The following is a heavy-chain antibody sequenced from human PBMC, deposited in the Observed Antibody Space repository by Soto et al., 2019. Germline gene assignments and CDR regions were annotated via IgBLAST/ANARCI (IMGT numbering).Heavy chain of an antibody. CDR1: GGSFSGYY. J-gene: IGHJ4*02. D-gene: IGHD3-10*01. CDR3: ARGRYYYGSGSYYTANFDY. CDR2: INHSGST. V-gene: IGHV4-34*01. Sequence: SATLSLTCAVYGGSFSGYYWSWIRQPPGKGLEWIGEINHSGSTNYNPSLKSRVTISVDTSKNQFSLKLSSVTAADTAVYYCARGRYYYGSGSYYTANFDYWGQGTLVTVSS.